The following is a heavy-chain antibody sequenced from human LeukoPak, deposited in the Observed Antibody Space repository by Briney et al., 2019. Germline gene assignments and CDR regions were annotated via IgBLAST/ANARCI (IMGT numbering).Heavy chain of an antibody. CDR2: ISYDGSNK. V-gene: IGHV3-30*18. CDR3: AKDHGIQLWLPPYYFDY. D-gene: IGHD5-18*01. Sequence: GGSLRLSCAASGFTFSSYGMHWVRQAPGKGLEWVAVISYDGSNKYYADSVKGRFTISRDNSKNTPYLQMNSLRAEDTAVYYCAKDHGIQLWLPPYYFDYWGQGTLVTVSS. J-gene: IGHJ4*02. CDR1: GFTFSSYG.